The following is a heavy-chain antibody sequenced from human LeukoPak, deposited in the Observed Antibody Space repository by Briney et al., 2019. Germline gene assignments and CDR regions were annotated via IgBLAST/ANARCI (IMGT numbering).Heavy chain of an antibody. V-gene: IGHV3-30*04. Sequence: PGGSLRLSCAASGFTFSSYAMHWVRQAPGKGLEWVAVISYDGSNKYYADSVRGRFTISRDNSKNTLYLQMNSLRAEDTAVYYCAKGQALSIWGQGTMVTVSS. J-gene: IGHJ3*02. CDR3: AKGQALSI. CDR1: GFTFSSYA. CDR2: ISYDGSNK.